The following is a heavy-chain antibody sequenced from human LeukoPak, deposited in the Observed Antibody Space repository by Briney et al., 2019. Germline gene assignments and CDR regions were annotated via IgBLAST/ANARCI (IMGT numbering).Heavy chain of an antibody. CDR3: ARDPDSSGWYGDDY. J-gene: IGHJ4*02. D-gene: IGHD6-19*01. Sequence: GGSLRLSCAASGFTFSSYSMNWVRQAPGKGREWVSSISSSSSYIYYADSVKGRFTISRDNAKNSLYLQMNSLRAEDTAVYYCARDPDSSGWYGDDYWGQGTLVTVSS. V-gene: IGHV3-21*01. CDR1: GFTFSSYS. CDR2: ISSSSSYI.